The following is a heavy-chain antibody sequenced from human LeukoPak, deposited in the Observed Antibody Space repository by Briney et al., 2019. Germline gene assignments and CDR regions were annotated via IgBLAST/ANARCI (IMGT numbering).Heavy chain of an antibody. CDR3: ARDKVYYYDSSGTKGGVDY. D-gene: IGHD3-22*01. Sequence: SETLSLTCTVSGGSISSSSSYWGWIRQPPGKGLEWIGSIYYSGSTYYNPSLKSRVTISVDTSKNQFSLKLSSVTAADTAVYYCARDKVYYYDSSGTKGGVDYWGQGTLVTVSS. J-gene: IGHJ4*02. CDR1: GGSISSSSSY. CDR2: IYYSGST. V-gene: IGHV4-39*07.